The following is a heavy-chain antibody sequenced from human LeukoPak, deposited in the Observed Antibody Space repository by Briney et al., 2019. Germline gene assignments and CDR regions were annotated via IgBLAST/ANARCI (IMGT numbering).Heavy chain of an antibody. V-gene: IGHV4-39*01. CDR1: GGSISSSSYY. J-gene: IGHJ4*02. Sequence: PSETLSLTCTVSGGSISSSSYYWGWIRQPPGKGLEWIGSIYYSGSTYYNPSLKSRVTISVDTSKNQFSLKLSSVTAADTAVYYCARGSCSSTSCYTRGLDYWGQGTLVTVSS. CDR3: ARGSCSSTSCYTRGLDY. D-gene: IGHD2-2*02. CDR2: IYYSGST.